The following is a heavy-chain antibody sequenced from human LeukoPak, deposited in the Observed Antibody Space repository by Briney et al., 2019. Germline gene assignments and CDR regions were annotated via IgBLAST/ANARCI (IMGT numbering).Heavy chain of an antibody. Sequence: GGSLRLSCAASGFTFSSYGMNWVRQAPGKGLEWVSGISGSGGRTYYADSVKGRFTISGDNSKNTLYLQMNSLRAEDTAIYYCAKDGGGYYTWAFDYWGQGTLVTVSS. CDR1: GFTFSSYG. V-gene: IGHV3-23*01. CDR2: ISGSGGRT. CDR3: AKDGGGYYTWAFDY. J-gene: IGHJ4*02. D-gene: IGHD3-22*01.